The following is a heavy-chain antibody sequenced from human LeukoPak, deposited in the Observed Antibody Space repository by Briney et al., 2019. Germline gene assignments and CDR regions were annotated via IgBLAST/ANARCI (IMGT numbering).Heavy chain of an antibody. D-gene: IGHD3-10*01. CDR1: GGSISSYY. Sequence: SETLSLTCTVSGGSISSYYWSWIRQPPGKGLEWIGYIYYSGSTNYNPSLKSRVTISVDTSKNQFSLKLSSVTAADTAVYYCATRYYGPGSYYNVEGMDVWGQGTTVTVSS. CDR3: ATRYYGPGSYYNVEGMDV. V-gene: IGHV4-59*01. J-gene: IGHJ6*02. CDR2: IYYSGST.